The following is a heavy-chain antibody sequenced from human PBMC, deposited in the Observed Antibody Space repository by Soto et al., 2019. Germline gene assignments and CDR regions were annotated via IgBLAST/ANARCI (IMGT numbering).Heavy chain of an antibody. V-gene: IGHV3-72*01. CDR3: SSVGRLTPPYYTDY. CDR2: IRNKVMTYTT. J-gene: IGHJ4*02. Sequence: EVQLVESGGGLVQPEGSLRLSCVASGFTFSDYYMDWVRQTPGKGLEWVGRIRNKVMTYTTEYAASVKGRFTVSRDGSRNSLYLQMNSLQTADTAMYYCSSVGRLTPPYYTDYWGQGTFVTVSS. D-gene: IGHD1-26*01. CDR1: GFTFSDYY.